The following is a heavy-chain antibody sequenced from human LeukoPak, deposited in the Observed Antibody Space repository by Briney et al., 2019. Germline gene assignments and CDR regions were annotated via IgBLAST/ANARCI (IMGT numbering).Heavy chain of an antibody. V-gene: IGHV3-21*01. CDR1: GITFSSHT. Sequence: GGSLRLSCAASGITFSSHTMNWVRQAPGKGLEWVSSISSSRSYIYYAGSVKGRFTISRDNAKNSLFLQMASLRAEDKAVYYCARDRSRNYGYYFDFWGQGTLVSVSS. CDR3: ARDRSRNYGYYFDF. CDR2: ISSSRSYI. J-gene: IGHJ4*02. D-gene: IGHD4-11*01.